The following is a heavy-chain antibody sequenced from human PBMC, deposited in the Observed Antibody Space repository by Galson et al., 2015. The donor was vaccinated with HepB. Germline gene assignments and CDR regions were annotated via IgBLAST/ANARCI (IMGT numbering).Heavy chain of an antibody. J-gene: IGHJ4*02. Sequence: SLRLSCAGSKFTFGDYTMSWFRQAPGKGLEWVGSIRSKAHGGTTEYVASVKGRFTISRHDSKRVAYLQMNGLTTEDTAMYYCAGDRKGGYGPFDYWGQGTLVTVSS. V-gene: IGHV3-49*03. CDR1: KFTFGDYT. CDR3: AGDRKGGYGPFDY. D-gene: IGHD5-12*01. CDR2: IRSKAHGGTT.